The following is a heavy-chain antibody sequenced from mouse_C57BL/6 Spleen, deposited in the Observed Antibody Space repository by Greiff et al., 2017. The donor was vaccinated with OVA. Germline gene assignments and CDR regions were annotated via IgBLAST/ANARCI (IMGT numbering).Heavy chain of an antibody. CDR1: GFSLTSYG. D-gene: IGHD2-4*01. CDR3: AKIDYDGVYYYAMDY. CDR2: IWRGGST. J-gene: IGHJ4*01. V-gene: IGHV2-5*01. Sequence: VQLQQSGPGLVQPSQSLSITCTVSGFSLTSYGVHWVRQSPGKGLEWLGVIWRGGSTDYNAAFMSRLSITKDNSNSQVFFKMNSLQADDTAIYYCAKIDYDGVYYYAMDYWGQGTSVTVSS.